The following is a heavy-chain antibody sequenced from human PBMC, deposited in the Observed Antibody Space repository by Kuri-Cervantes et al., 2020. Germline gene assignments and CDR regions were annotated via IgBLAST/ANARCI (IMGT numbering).Heavy chain of an antibody. Sequence: SETLSLTCTVSGGSISSSGNYWGWIRQPPGNGLEWFGSIYYSGSTYYNLSLKSRVPISVDTSKNKFSLKLSSVTAADTAVYYCARGQEYCSGGSCRSYYFDYWGQGTLVTVSS. CDR1: GGSISSSGNY. CDR3: ARGQEYCSGGSCRSYYFDY. CDR2: IYYSGST. V-gene: IGHV4-39*01. D-gene: IGHD2-15*01. J-gene: IGHJ4*02.